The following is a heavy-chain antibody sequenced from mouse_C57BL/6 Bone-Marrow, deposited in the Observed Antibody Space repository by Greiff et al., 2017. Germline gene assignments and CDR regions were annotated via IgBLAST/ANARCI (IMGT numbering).Heavy chain of an antibody. J-gene: IGHJ4*01. Sequence: VQLQQSGAELVRPGASVTLSCKASGYTFTDYEMHWVKQTPVHGLEWIGAIDPETGGTAYNQKFKGKAILTADKSSSTAYMELRSLTSEDSAVYYCTLITTVVGEAMDYWGQGTSVTVSS. CDR2: IDPETGGT. CDR1: GYTFTDYE. D-gene: IGHD1-1*01. V-gene: IGHV1-15*01. CDR3: TLITTVVGEAMDY.